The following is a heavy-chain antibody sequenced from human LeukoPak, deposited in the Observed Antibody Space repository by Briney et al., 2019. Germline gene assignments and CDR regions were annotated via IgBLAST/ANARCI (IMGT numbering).Heavy chain of an antibody. CDR3: ARVLGNYDSIGYLLY. CDR2: IKQDGSEK. CDR1: GFTFSNHW. D-gene: IGHD3-22*01. Sequence: GGSLRLSCAASGFTFSNHWMSWVRQAPGKGLEWVANIKQDGSEKYYVDSVKGRLTISRDNAKNSLYLQMNSLRAEDTAVYYCARVLGNYDSIGYLLYWGQGTLVTVSS. J-gene: IGHJ4*02. V-gene: IGHV3-7*01.